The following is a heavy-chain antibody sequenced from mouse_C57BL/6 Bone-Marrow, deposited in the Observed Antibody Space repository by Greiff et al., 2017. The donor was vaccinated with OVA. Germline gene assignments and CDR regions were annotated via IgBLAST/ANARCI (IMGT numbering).Heavy chain of an antibody. CDR1: GFTFSSYA. CDR2: ISSGGDYI. J-gene: IGHJ4*01. D-gene: IGHD1-1*01. Sequence: EVHLVESGEGLVKPGGSLKLSCAASGFTFSSYAMSWVRQTPEKRLEWVAYISSGGDYIYYADTVKGRFTISRDNARNTLYLQMSSLKSEDTAMYYCTSRITTVVEGNYAMDYWGQGTSVTVSS. V-gene: IGHV5-9-1*02. CDR3: TSRITTVVEGNYAMDY.